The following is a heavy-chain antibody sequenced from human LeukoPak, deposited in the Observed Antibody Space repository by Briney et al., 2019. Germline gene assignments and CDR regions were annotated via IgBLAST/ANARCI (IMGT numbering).Heavy chain of an antibody. J-gene: IGHJ5*02. CDR1: GGSISSYY. V-gene: IGHV4-59*01. D-gene: IGHD6-19*01. CDR3: ARVAAVAGTPWFDP. Sequence: PSETLSLTCTVSGGSISSYYWSWIRQPPGKGLEWIGYIYYSGSTNYNPSLKSRVTISVDTSKNQFSLKLSSVTAADTAVYYCARVAAVAGTPWFDPWGQGTLVTVSS. CDR2: IYYSGST.